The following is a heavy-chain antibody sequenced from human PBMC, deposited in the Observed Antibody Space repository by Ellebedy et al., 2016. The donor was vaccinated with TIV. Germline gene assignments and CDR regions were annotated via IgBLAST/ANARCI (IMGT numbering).Heavy chain of an antibody. CDR2: ISSSGSTI. CDR1: GFTFSSYE. CDR3: ARDVGPNYSSGRHDAFDI. V-gene: IGHV3-48*03. J-gene: IGHJ3*02. D-gene: IGHD6-19*01. Sequence: PGGSLRLSCAASGFTFSSYEMNWVRQAPGKGLEWVSYISSSGSTIYYADSVKGRFTISRDNAKNSLYLQMNSLRAGDTAVYYCARDVGPNYSSGRHDAFDIWGQGTMVTVSS.